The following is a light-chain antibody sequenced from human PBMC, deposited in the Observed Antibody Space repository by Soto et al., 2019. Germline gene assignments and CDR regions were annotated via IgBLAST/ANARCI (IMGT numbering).Light chain of an antibody. V-gene: IGKV3-20*01. CDR2: GAS. CDR3: QHYGRSPPMYT. J-gene: IGKJ2*01. CDR1: QTVDSSF. Sequence: IVLTQSPDTLSLSPGERATLSCRASQTVDSSFLTWYQQKPGQAPRLLIYGASTRATGIPDRFSGSGSGTDFILTISRLEPEDFAVYYCQHYGRSPPMYTFGQGTKLEIK.